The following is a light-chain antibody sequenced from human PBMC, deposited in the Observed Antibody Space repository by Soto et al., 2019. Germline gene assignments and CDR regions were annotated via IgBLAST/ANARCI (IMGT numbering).Light chain of an antibody. V-gene: IGKV3-11*01. CDR3: QQRSNWLIT. Sequence: EIVMTQSPATLSVSPGEGATLSCRASQSVSSCLAWYQQKPGQAPRLLIYDASSRATGIPARFSGSGSGTDFTLTISSLEPEDFAVYYCQQRSNWLITFGQGTRLEIK. CDR1: QSVSSC. CDR2: DAS. J-gene: IGKJ5*01.